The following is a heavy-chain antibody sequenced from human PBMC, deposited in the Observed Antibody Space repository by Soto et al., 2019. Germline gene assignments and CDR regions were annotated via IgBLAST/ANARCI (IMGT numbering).Heavy chain of an antibody. CDR1: GFTFSSYW. CDR3: STQRPSGYSGYDPRYYFDY. J-gene: IGHJ4*02. D-gene: IGHD5-12*01. CDR2: IKQDGSEK. Sequence: GGSLRLSCAASGFTFSSYWMSWVRQAPGKGLEWVANIKQDGSEKYYVDSVKGRFTISRDNAKNSLYLQMNSLRAEDTAVYYCSTQRPSGYSGYDPRYYFDYWGQGTLVTVSS. V-gene: IGHV3-7*01.